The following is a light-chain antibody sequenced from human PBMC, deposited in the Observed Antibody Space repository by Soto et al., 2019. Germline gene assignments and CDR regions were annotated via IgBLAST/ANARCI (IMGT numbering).Light chain of an antibody. CDR3: QQSYSTPIT. CDR1: QSVSRSY. V-gene: IGKV3D-20*01. J-gene: IGKJ5*01. CDR2: DAS. Sequence: EIVLAQSPATLSLSPGDRATLSCGASQSVSRSYLAWYQQKPGLAPRLIIYDASTRATGIPDRFSGSGSGTDFTLTISSLQPEDFATYYCQQSYSTPITFGQGTRLEIK.